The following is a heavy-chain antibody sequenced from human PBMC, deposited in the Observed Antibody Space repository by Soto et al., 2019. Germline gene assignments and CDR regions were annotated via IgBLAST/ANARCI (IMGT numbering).Heavy chain of an antibody. J-gene: IGHJ5*02. V-gene: IGHV3-74*01. CDR1: GFTFSTYW. CDR2: IHSDGTIT. D-gene: IGHD2-8*01. Sequence: HPGGSLRLSCAASGFTFSTYWMHWVRQAPGKGLVWVSRIHSDGTITTYADSVKGRFTISRDNAKNTLYLQMNSLRAEDTAVYYCVREREGTNEIMASWGQGTLVTVSS. CDR3: VREREGTNEIMAS.